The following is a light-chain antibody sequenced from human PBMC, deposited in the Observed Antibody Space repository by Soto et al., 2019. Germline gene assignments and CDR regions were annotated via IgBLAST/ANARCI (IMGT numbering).Light chain of an antibody. J-gene: IGLJ1*01. V-gene: IGLV2-14*01. CDR1: NSNIGGHT. Sequence: QSVLTQPPSASATPGQRVVISCSGSNSNIGGHTVNWYRQVPGTAPKLMIYEVSNRPSGVSNRFSGSKSGNTASLTISGLQAEDEADYYCSSYTSSSTYVFGTGTKVTVL. CDR3: SSYTSSSTYV. CDR2: EVS.